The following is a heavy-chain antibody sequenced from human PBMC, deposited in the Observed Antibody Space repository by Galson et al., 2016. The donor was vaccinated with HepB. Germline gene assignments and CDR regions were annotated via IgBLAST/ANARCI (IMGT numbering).Heavy chain of an antibody. Sequence: ETLSLTCTVSGASISGYYLSWIRQPPGKGLEWTGFIYYSGRTNYNPSLKSRVTISVDTSKNQFSLKLSAVTAADTAVYYCARDDSGGWYGFHYGMDVWGQGTTVTVSS. D-gene: IGHD6-19*01. CDR2: IYYSGRT. CDR1: GASISGYY. J-gene: IGHJ6*02. V-gene: IGHV4-59*01. CDR3: ARDDSGGWYGFHYGMDV.